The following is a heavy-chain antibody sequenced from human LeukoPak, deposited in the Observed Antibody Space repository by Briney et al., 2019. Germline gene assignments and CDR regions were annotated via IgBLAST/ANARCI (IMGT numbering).Heavy chain of an antibody. CDR2: INPSGGST. Sequence: ASVKVSCKASGYTFTTYAMHWVRQAPGQRLEWMGIINPSGGSTSYAQKFQGRVTMTRDTSTSTVYMELSSLRSEDTAVYYCARVYRQQLVYFDYWGQGTLVTVSS. CDR3: ARVYRQQLVYFDY. V-gene: IGHV1-46*01. CDR1: GYTFTTYA. D-gene: IGHD6-13*01. J-gene: IGHJ4*02.